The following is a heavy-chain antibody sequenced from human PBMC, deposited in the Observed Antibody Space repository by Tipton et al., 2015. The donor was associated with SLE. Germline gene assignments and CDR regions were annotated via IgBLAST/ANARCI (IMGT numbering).Heavy chain of an antibody. V-gene: IGHV4-61*05. CDR2: IYISGRT. CDR1: GGSISSSSYY. J-gene: IGHJ6*02. CDR3: AKDGVWGLWSPMDV. D-gene: IGHD5-18*01. Sequence: TLSLTCTVSGGSISSSSYYWGWIRQPPGKGLEWVGYIYISGRTNYNPSLNSRVTISLDTSKNQFSLKLSSVTAADTAVYYCAKDGVWGLWSPMDVWGQGTTVTVSS.